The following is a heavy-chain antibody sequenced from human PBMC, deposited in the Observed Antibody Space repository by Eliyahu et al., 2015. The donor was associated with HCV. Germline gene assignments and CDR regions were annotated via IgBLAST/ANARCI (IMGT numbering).Heavy chain of an antibody. Sequence: EVQLLESGGGLVQPGESLRLSCAASGFTFXXHAXXWLRQAPGKGVEWVSAISANGAYTYYADSVKGRFTISRDSSMGTLHLQMDSLRAGDTAVYYCAKGSRGSCTSYTCYREWNEMDVWGQGTTVTVSS. J-gene: IGHJ6*02. CDR3: AKGSRGSCTSYTCYREWNEMDV. CDR1: GFTFXXHA. CDR2: ISANGAYT. D-gene: IGHD2-2*01. V-gene: IGHV3-23*01.